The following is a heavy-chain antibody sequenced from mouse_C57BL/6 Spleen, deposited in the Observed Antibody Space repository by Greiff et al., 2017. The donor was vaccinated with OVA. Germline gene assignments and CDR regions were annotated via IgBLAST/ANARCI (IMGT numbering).Heavy chain of an antibody. CDR1: GYTFTSYG. CDR2: IYPRSGNT. D-gene: IGHD2-3*01. Sequence: VQLQQSGAELARPGASVKLSCKASGYTFTSYGISWVKQRTGQGLEWIGEIYPRSGNTYYNEKFKGKATLTADKSSSTAYMELRSLTSEDSAVYFCARGGDDGYPGAYWGQGTLVTVSA. J-gene: IGHJ3*01. V-gene: IGHV1-81*01. CDR3: ARGGDDGYPGAY.